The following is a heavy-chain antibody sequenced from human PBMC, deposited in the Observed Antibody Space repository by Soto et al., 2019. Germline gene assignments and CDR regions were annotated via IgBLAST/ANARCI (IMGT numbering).Heavy chain of an antibody. V-gene: IGHV4-34*01. CDR1: GGSLSGYY. CDR2: INHSGST. Sequence: PSETLSLTCSVYGGSLSGYYWSWIRQPPGKGLEWIGEINHSGSTNYNPSLKSRVTISVDTSKNQFSLKLSSVTAADTAVYYCAQTTVSYYYYGMDVWGQGTTVTVSS. CDR3: AQTTVSYYYYGMDV. J-gene: IGHJ6*02. D-gene: IGHD4-4*01.